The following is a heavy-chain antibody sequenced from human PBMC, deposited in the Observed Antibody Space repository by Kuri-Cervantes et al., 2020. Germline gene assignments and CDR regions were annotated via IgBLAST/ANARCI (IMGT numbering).Heavy chain of an antibody. CDR1: GGTFSSYT. V-gene: IGHV1-69*02. Sequence: SVKVSCKASGGTFSSYTISWVRQAPGQGLEWMGRIIPILGIANYAQKFQGRVTITADKSTGTAYMELSSLRSEDTAVYYCARGLPRVTGSLHLITANYNWFDPWGQGTLITVSS. J-gene: IGHJ5*02. D-gene: IGHD1-14*01. CDR2: IIPILGIA. CDR3: ARGLPRVTGSLHLITANYNWFDP.